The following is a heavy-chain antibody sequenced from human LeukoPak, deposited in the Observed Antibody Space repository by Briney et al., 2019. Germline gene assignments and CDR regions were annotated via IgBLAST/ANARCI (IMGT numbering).Heavy chain of an antibody. Sequence: EGSLRLSCAASGFTFNSYAMSWVRQAPGKGLEWVSAISGSGGGTYYADSVKGRFTISRDNSKNTLYLQMNSLRAEDTAVYYCAKYRHWNGGYDYWGQGTLVTVSS. J-gene: IGHJ4*02. CDR3: AKYRHWNGGYDY. D-gene: IGHD1-1*01. CDR1: GFTFNSYA. V-gene: IGHV3-23*01. CDR2: ISGSGGGT.